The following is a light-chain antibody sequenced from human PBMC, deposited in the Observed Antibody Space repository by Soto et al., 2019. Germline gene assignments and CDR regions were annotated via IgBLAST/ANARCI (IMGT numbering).Light chain of an antibody. J-gene: IGLJ2*01. Sequence: QSVLTQPPSASGTPGQRVTISCSGSSSNIGSNTVNWYQQLPGSAPKLLIYSNNQRPSGVPDRFSNSKSGTSASLAISGLQSEDEADFYCAAWDDSLHGVVFGGGTKVTVL. CDR3: AAWDDSLHGVV. CDR1: SSNIGSNT. CDR2: SNN. V-gene: IGLV1-44*01.